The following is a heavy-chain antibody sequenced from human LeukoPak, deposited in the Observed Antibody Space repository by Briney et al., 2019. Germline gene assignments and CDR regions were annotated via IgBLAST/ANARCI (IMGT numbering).Heavy chain of an antibody. V-gene: IGHV4-59*01. Sequence: SEPLSLTCTVSGGSISSYYWSWIRQPPGKGLEWIGYIYYSGSTNYNPSLKSRVTISVDTSKNQFSLKLSSVTAADTAVYYCARAPPLYDYYMDVWGKGTTVTVSS. J-gene: IGHJ6*03. CDR2: IYYSGST. CDR3: ARAPPLYDYYMDV. CDR1: GGSISSYY.